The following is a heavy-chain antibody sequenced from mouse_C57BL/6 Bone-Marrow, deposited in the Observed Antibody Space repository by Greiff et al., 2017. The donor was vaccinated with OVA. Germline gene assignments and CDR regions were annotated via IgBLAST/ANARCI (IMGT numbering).Heavy chain of an antibody. Sequence: VKLMESGAELARPGASVKLSCKASGYTFTSYGISWVKQRTGQGLEWIGEIYPRSGNTYYNEKFKGKATLTADKSSSTAYMELRSLTSEDSAVYFCARCSSYMAMDYWGQGTSVTVSS. CDR2: IYPRSGNT. D-gene: IGHD1-1*01. V-gene: IGHV1-81*01. CDR3: ARCSSYMAMDY. CDR1: GYTFTSYG. J-gene: IGHJ4*01.